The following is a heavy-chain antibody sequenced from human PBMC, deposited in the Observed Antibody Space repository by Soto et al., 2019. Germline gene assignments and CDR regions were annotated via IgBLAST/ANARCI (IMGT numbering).Heavy chain of an antibody. D-gene: IGHD3-3*01. CDR2: IIPIFGTA. V-gene: IGHV1-69*13. CDR1: GGTFRSYA. CDR3: ARDLIFGVVIPPDPSWCDP. J-gene: IGHJ5*02. Sequence: AVKASCKASGGTFRSYAISWLRQAPEQGLEWMGGIIPIFGTANYAQKFQGRVTITADESTSTAYMELSSLRSEDTAVYYCARDLIFGVVIPPDPSWCDPWGRGTVVPVSS.